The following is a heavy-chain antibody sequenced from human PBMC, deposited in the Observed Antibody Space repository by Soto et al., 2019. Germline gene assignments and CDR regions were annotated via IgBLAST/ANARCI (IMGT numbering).Heavy chain of an antibody. CDR1: GGNFSSYA. CDR3: ASGGGSGSYYTYFDY. D-gene: IGHD3-10*01. CDR2: IIPIYGTA. V-gene: IGHV1-69*01. J-gene: IGHJ4*02. Sequence: QVQLVQSGAEVRKPGSSVKVSCKASGGNFSSYAISWVRQATGQGLEWMGGIIPIYGTANYAQKFQGRVTITADESTSTAYMELSSMRTDDTVWYYCASGGGSGSYYTYFDYWGQGTLVTVSS.